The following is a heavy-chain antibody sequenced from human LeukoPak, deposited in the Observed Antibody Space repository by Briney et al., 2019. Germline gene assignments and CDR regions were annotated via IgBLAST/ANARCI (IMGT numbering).Heavy chain of an antibody. CDR1: GGSFSGYY. D-gene: IGHD3-22*01. V-gene: IGHV4-34*01. CDR2: INHSGST. Sequence: SETLSLTCAVYGGSFSGYYWSWIRQPPGKGLEWIGEINHSGSTNYNPSLKGRVTISVDTSKNQFSLKLSSVTAADTAVYYCASTVYYYDSSGYPYGFDYWGQGTLVTVSS. CDR3: ASTVYYYDSSGYPYGFDY. J-gene: IGHJ4*02.